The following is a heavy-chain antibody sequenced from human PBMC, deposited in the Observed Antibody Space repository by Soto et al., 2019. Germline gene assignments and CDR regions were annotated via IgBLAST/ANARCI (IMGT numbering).Heavy chain of an antibody. Sequence: SVKVACTASGYTFTIYSITWVRQAPGQGLEWMGWISAYNGNTDYAQKFQGRVTMTTDTSTSTAYMELRSLTSDDTAVYYCARDKAGAIDAFDIWGQGTMVTVSS. CDR1: GYTFTIYS. D-gene: IGHD1-26*01. CDR2: ISAYNGNT. J-gene: IGHJ3*02. V-gene: IGHV1-18*01. CDR3: ARDKAGAIDAFDI.